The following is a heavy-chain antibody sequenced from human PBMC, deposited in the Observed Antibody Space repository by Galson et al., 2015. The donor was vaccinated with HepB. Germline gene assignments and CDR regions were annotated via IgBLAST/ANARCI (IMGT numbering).Heavy chain of an antibody. J-gene: IGHJ4*02. CDR1: GFSFSGNA. Sequence: SLRLSCAASGFSFSGNAMSWVRQAPGKGLEWVSAIGSAFNTHYTDSVKGRFTISRDNSRNTLYLQMSVLRAEDTALYFRVKDRFAGQSGYWGQGTLVTVSS. D-gene: IGHD3-3*01. V-gene: IGHV3-23*01. CDR3: VKDRFAGQSGY. CDR2: IGSAFNT.